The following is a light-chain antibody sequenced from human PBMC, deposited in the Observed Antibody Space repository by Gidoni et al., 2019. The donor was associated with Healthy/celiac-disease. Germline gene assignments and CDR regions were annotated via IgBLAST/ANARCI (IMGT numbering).Light chain of an antibody. CDR2: DAS. V-gene: IGKV3-11*01. CDR1: QSVSSY. CDR3: QQRSNWPLT. J-gene: IGKJ4*01. Sequence: EIVLTQSPATLSLSPVERATLSCRASQSVSSYLAWYHQKPGQAPRLLIYDASNRATGIPARFSGSGSGTDFTLTISSLEPEDFAVYYCQQRSNWPLTFXGXTKVEIK.